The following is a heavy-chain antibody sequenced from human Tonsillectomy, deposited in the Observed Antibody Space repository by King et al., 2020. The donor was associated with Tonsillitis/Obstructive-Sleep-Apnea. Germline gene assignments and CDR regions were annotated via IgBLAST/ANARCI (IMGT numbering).Heavy chain of an antibody. CDR2: ISYDGSNK. D-gene: IGHD3-3*01. V-gene: IGHV3-30*04. Sequence: VQLVESGGGVVQPGRSLRLSCAAPGFTFSTYTMHWVRQAPGKGLEWVAVISYDGSNKYYADSVKGRFTISRDNYKNTLYVQMNSLRAQDTAVYYCARWVGYYFWSGAHFSYNYYYGMDVWGQGTTVTVSS. J-gene: IGHJ6*02. CDR3: ARWVGYYFWSGAHFSYNYYYGMDV. CDR1: GFTFSTYT.